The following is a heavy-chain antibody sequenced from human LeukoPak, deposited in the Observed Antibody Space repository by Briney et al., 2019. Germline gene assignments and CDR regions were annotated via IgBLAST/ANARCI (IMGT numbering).Heavy chain of an antibody. CDR3: ARGSRWLPFDY. J-gene: IGHJ4*02. CDR2: IYYSGTT. CDR1: GGSISSGGYS. Sequence: SETLSLTCTVSGGSISSGGYSWSWIRQHPGKGLEWIGYIYYSGTTYYNPSLRSRVTISVDTSKNQFSLRLSSVTAADTAVYYCARGSRWLPFDYWGQGTLVTVSS. V-gene: IGHV4-31*03. D-gene: IGHD6-13*01.